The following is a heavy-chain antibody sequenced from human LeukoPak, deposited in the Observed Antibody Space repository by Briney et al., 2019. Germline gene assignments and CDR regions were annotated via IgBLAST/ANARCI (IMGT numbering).Heavy chain of an antibody. CDR3: AKGHDYVWGSYREFDP. CDR2: ISGSGGST. D-gene: IGHD3-16*02. V-gene: IGHV3-23*01. J-gene: IGHJ5*02. CDR1: GFTFSSYA. Sequence: GGSLRLSCAASGFTFSSYAMSWVRQAPGKGLEWVSAISGSGGSTYYADSVKGRFTISRDNSKNTLYLQMNSLRAEDTAVYYCAKGHDYVWGSYREFDPWGQGTLVTVSS.